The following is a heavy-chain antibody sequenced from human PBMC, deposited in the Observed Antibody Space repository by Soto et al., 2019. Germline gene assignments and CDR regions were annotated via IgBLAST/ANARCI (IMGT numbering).Heavy chain of an antibody. CDR3: ARGSDNYDYVWGSSKTGEFDY. J-gene: IGHJ4*02. D-gene: IGHD3-16*01. V-gene: IGHV1-8*01. CDR1: GYTFTSYD. Sequence: ASVKVSCKASGYTFTSYDINWVRRATGQGLEWMGWMNPNSGNTGYAQKFQGRVTMTRNTSISTAYMELSSLRSEDTAVYYCARGSDNYDYVWGSSKTGEFDYWGQGTLVTVSS. CDR2: MNPNSGNT.